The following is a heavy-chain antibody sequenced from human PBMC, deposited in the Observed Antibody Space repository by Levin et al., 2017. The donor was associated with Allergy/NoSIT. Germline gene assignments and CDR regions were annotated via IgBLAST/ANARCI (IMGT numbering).Heavy chain of an antibody. CDR1: GFTFSSYA. D-gene: IGHD4-17*01. CDR2: IRGSGVST. J-gene: IGHJ6*03. V-gene: IGHV3-23*01. CDR3: AKHPSFYGYYYYYYMDV. Sequence: GESLKISCAASGFTFSSYAMSWVRQAPGKGLEWVSAIRGSGVSTYYADSVKGRFTISRDNSKNTLYLQMNSLRAEDTAVYYCAKHPSFYGYYYYYYMDVWGKGTTVTVSS.